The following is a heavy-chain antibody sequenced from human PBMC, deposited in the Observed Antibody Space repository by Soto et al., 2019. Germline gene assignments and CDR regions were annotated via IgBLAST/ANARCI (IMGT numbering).Heavy chain of an antibody. J-gene: IGHJ4*02. D-gene: IGHD3-9*01. CDR2: IYYSGST. CDR3: ARVGRYLDGLLDY. Sequence: QVQLQESGPGLVKPSETLSLTCTVSGGSISSYYWSWIRQPPGKGLEWIGYIYYSGSTNYNPSLKSRVTLSVDTSKNQCSLKLSSVTAADTAVYYCARVGRYLDGLLDYWGQGTLVTVSS. CDR1: GGSISSYY. V-gene: IGHV4-59*01.